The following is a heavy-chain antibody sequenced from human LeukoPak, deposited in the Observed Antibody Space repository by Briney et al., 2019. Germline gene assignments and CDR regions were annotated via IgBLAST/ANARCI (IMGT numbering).Heavy chain of an antibody. V-gene: IGHV1-18*01. CDR1: GYTFTSYG. D-gene: IGHD3-22*01. CDR2: ISAHNGNT. J-gene: IGHJ4*02. CDR3: ARGGYYYDSSGYGGFYFDY. Sequence: ASVKVSCKASGYTFTSYGISWVRQAPGQGLEWMGWISAHNGNTNYAQKLQGRVTMTTDTSTSTAYMELRSLRSDDTAVYYCARGGYYYDSSGYGGFYFDYWGQGTLVTVSS.